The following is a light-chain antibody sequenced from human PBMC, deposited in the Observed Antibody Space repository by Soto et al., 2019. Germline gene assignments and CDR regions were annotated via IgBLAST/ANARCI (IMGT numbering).Light chain of an antibody. V-gene: IGKV1-5*01. CDR3: QQYHTYPT. CDR1: QGISSSW. Sequence: DIQMTQSPSTLSASVGERVIITCRASQGISSSWLAWYQQKPGKAPKLLIYDVTSLESGVPSRFSGSGSGTEFTLTISSLQPDDFATYYCQQYHTYPTFGQGTRVEIK. J-gene: IGKJ1*01. CDR2: DVT.